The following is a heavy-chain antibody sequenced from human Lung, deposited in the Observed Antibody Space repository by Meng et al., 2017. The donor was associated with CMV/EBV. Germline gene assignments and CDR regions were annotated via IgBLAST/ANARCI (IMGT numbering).Heavy chain of an antibody. Sequence: SGRGLGNPPGTLSVRCIFSSDSITNYFWSWVRQPAGKGLEWIGRLYPDGSTDYNPSLSSRLTLSLDTPKIRFSLKLRSVTAADTAIYYCARTPVRFCNTHMCYAFDYWGQGALVTVSS. J-gene: IGHJ4*02. CDR2: LYPDGST. CDR3: ARTPVRFCNTHMCYAFDY. CDR1: SDSITNYF. V-gene: IGHV4-4*07. D-gene: IGHD2-2*01.